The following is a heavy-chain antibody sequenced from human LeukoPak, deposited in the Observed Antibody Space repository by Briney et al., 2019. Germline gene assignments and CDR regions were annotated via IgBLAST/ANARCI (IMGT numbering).Heavy chain of an antibody. D-gene: IGHD3-22*01. CDR3: ARVVQSTDSSGFYLPEYFQH. CDR1: GGSISSGTYY. Sequence: PSETLSLTCTVSGGSISSGTYYWSWIRQPAGKGLEWIGRFYTSGSTNYNPSLKSRVTISVDTSKNQFSLKLRSVTAADTAVYYCARVVQSTDSSGFYLPEYFQHWGQGTLVTVSS. J-gene: IGHJ1*01. V-gene: IGHV4-61*02. CDR2: FYTSGST.